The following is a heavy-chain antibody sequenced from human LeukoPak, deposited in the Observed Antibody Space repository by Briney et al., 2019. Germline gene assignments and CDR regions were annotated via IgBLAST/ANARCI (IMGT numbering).Heavy chain of an antibody. CDR1: GGSFSGYY. CDR2: INHSGST. CDR3: TITTGTTLGLMDY. Sequence: SETLSLTCAAYGGSFSGYYWRWIRQPPGKGLGWIGEINHSGSTNYNPSLKSRVTISVDTSKNQLSLKMSSVTAADTAVYYCTITTGTTLGLMDYWGQGTLVTVS. V-gene: IGHV4-34*01. D-gene: IGHD1-1*01. J-gene: IGHJ4*02.